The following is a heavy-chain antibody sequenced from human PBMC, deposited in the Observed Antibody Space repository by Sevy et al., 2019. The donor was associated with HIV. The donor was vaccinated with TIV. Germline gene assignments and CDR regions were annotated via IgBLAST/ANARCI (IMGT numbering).Heavy chain of an antibody. J-gene: IGHJ3*02. CDR2: ISSSSSYI. V-gene: IGHV3-21*01. CDR3: ARGAEQGIPAAGTGDAFDI. CDR1: GFTFSSYS. D-gene: IGHD6-13*01. Sequence: GGSLRLSCAASGFTFSSYSMNWVRQAPGKGLEWVSSISSSSSYIYYADSVKGRFTISRDNAKNSLYLQMNSLRAEDTAVYYCARGAEQGIPAAGTGDAFDIWGQGTMVTVSS.